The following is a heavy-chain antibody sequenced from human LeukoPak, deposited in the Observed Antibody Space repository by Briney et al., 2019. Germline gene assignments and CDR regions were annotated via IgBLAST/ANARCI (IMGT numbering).Heavy chain of an antibody. CDR3: ARQVYDYGDYVSYYYYYMDV. D-gene: IGHD4-17*01. J-gene: IGHJ6*03. V-gene: IGHV4-39*01. CDR2: IYYSGST. CDR1: GGSISSSSYY. Sequence: SETLSLTCTVSGGSISSSSYYWGWIRQPPGKGLEWIGSIYYSGSTYYNPSLKSRVTISVDTSKNQFSLKLSSVTAADTAVYYCARQVYDYGDYVSYYYYYMDVWGKGTTVTVSS.